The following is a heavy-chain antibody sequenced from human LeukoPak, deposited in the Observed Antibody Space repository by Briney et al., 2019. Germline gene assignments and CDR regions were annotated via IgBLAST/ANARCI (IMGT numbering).Heavy chain of an antibody. CDR3: ARGITAQEPFDY. CDR2: IYYSGST. CDR1: GGSISSGDYY. Sequence: SETLSLTCTVSGGSISSGDYYWSWIRQPPGKGLEWIGYIYYSGSTYYNPSLKSRVTISVDTSKNQFSLKLSSMTAADTAVYYCARGITAQEPFDYWGQGTLVTVSS. J-gene: IGHJ4*02. V-gene: IGHV4-30-4*08. D-gene: IGHD1-20*01.